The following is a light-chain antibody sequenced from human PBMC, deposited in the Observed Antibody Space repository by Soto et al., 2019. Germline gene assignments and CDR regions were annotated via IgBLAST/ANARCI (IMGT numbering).Light chain of an antibody. V-gene: IGKV1-33*01. CDR3: QQYDNLPLT. Sequence: DIKLTQSPSTLSASVGDRVTLTCMASQSISSWSAWYQQKPGKAPKLLIYDASNLETGVPSRFSGSGSGTDFTFTISSLQPEDIATYYCQQYDNLPLTFGGGTKVDIK. J-gene: IGKJ4*01. CDR2: DAS. CDR1: QSISSW.